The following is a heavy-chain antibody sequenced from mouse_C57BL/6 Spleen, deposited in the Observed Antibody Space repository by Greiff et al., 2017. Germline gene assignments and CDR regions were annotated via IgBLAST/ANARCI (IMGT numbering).Heavy chain of an antibody. CDR3: ARSEGSYYFDY. V-gene: IGHV1-50*01. J-gene: IGHJ2*01. CDR1: GYTFTSYW. Sequence: QVQLQQSGAELVKPGASVKLSCKASGYTFTSYWMQWVKQRPGQGLEWIGEIDPSDSYTNYNQKFKGKATLTVDTSSSTAYMQLSSLTSEDSAVYYCARSEGSYYFDYWGQGTTLTVSS. D-gene: IGHD3-3*01. CDR2: IDPSDSYT.